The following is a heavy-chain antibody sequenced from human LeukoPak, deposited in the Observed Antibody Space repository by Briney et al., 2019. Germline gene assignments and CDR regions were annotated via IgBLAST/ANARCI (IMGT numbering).Heavy chain of an antibody. D-gene: IGHD6-19*01. CDR1: GGSISSYY. J-gene: IGHJ4*02. CDR2: IYYSGST. V-gene: IGHV4-59*01. Sequence: PSETLSPTCTVSGGSISSYYWSWIRQPPGKGLEWIGYIYYSGSTNYNPSLKSRVTISVDTSKNQFSLKLSSVTAADTAVYYCASGWYNSHQFYWGQGTLVTVSS. CDR3: ASGWYNSHQFY.